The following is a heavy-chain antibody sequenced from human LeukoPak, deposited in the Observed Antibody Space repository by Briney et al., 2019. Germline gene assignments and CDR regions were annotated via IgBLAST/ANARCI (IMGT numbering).Heavy chain of an antibody. CDR2: ISSSSSYI. CDR3: AKAGLVRGGALDS. Sequence: GGSLRLSCAASGFTFSSYSMNWVRQAPGKGLEWVSSISSSSSYIYYADSVKGRFTISRDNAKNSLYLQMNSLRVEDTAVYYCAKAGLVRGGALDSWGQGTLVTVSS. CDR1: GFTFSSYS. J-gene: IGHJ4*02. D-gene: IGHD4/OR15-4a*01. V-gene: IGHV3-21*04.